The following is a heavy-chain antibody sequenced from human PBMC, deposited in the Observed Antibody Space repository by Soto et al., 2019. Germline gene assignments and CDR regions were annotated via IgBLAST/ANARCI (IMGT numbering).Heavy chain of an antibody. CDR2: ISSSSSYT. CDR1: GFIFSDYY. Sequence: QVQLVESGGGLVKPGGSLRLSCAASGFIFSDYYMSWIRQAPGKGLEWVSYISSSSSYTNYADSVKGRFTISRDNAKNSLYLQMNSLRAEDTAVYYCARDNYGGNCLAYWGQGTLVTVSS. V-gene: IGHV3-11*06. D-gene: IGHD4-17*01. CDR3: ARDNYGGNCLAY. J-gene: IGHJ4*02.